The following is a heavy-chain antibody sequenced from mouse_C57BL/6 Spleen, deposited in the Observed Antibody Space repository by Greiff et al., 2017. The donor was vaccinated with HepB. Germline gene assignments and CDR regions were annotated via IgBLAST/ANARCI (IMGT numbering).Heavy chain of an antibody. J-gene: IGHJ1*03. D-gene: IGHD1-1*01. V-gene: IGHV2-2*01. Sequence: VMLVESGPGLVQPSQSLSITCTVSGFSLTSYGVHWVRQSPGKGLEWLGVIWSGGSTDYNAAFISTLSISKDNSKSQVFFKMNSLQADDTAIYYCARNYYGSRGYFDVWGTGTTVTVSS. CDR1: GFSLTSYG. CDR3: ARNYYGSRGYFDV. CDR2: IWSGGST.